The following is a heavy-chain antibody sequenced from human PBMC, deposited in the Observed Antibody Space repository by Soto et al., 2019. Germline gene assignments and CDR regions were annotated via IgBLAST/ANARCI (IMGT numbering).Heavy chain of an antibody. CDR3: ASMIGDPVLSFDS. CDR2: IFYSGST. D-gene: IGHD3-10*02. Sequence: QVQLQESGPGLVKPSETLSLTCTVSGGSISSYYWSWIRQPPGKGLEWIGFIFYSGSTSYNPSLKRRVNLSIDTSESQFSLQLNSVTAADTAVYYCASMIGDPVLSFDSWGQGPLVAVSS. J-gene: IGHJ5*01. CDR1: GGSISSYY. V-gene: IGHV4-59*01.